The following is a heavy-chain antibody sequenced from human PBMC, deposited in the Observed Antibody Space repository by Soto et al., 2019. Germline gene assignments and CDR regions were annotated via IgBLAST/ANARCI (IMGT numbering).Heavy chain of an antibody. CDR3: ARERDCSGGSCFSTGGYYYGMDV. CDR1: GYTFTGYY. V-gene: IGHV1-2*04. D-gene: IGHD2-15*01. J-gene: IGHJ6*02. Sequence: ASVKVSCKASGYTFTGYYMHWVRQAPGQGLEWMGWINPNSGGTNYAQKFQGWVTMTRDTSSSTAYMELSRLRSDDTAVYYCARERDCSGGSCFSTGGYYYGMDVWGQGTTVTVS. CDR2: INPNSGGT.